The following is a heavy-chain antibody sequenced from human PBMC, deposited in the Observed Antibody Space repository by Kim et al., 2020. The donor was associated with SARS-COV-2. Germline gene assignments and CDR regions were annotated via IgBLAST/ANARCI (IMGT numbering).Heavy chain of an antibody. V-gene: IGHV3-48*03. CDR3: ARGPNYSPFDY. Sequence: GGSLRLSCTASGFTFSSYEMNWVRQAPGKGLEWVSYIIGSGTTIYYADSVRGRFTISSDNDKNSLFLQMNSLRAEDTAVYYCARGPNYSPFDYWGQGTLVTVAS. J-gene: IGHJ4*02. CDR1: GFTFSSYE. CDR2: IIGSGTTI. D-gene: IGHD4-4*01.